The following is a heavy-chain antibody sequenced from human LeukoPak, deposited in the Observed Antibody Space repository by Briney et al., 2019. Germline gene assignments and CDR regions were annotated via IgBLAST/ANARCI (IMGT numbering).Heavy chain of an antibody. Sequence: SETLSLTCTVSGGSISSYYWSWIRQPAGKGLEWIGRIHTSGSTNYNPSLKSRVTMSVDTSKNQFSLKLSSVTAADTAVYYCARSKEPYYYDSSGGPSDYWGQGTLVTVSS. CDR3: ARSKEPYYYDSSGGPSDY. V-gene: IGHV4-4*07. J-gene: IGHJ4*02. D-gene: IGHD3-22*01. CDR1: GGSISSYY. CDR2: IHTSGST.